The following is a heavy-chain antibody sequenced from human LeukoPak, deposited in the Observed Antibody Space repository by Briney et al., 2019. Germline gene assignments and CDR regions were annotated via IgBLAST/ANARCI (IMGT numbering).Heavy chain of an antibody. CDR3: ARNIWFGESNDAFDF. CDR1: GYSFTGYY. J-gene: IGHJ2*01. CDR2: INPNGGGT. V-gene: IGHV1-2*02. Sequence: GASVKVSCKASGYSFTGYYMHWVRQAPGQGLEWMGRINPNGGGTNYAQKFQGRVTMTRDTSISTAYMELSRLRSDDTAVYYCARNIWFGESNDAFDFWGRGTLVTVSS. D-gene: IGHD3-10*01.